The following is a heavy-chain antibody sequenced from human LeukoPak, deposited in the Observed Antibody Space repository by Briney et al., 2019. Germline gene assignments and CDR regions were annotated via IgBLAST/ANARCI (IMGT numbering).Heavy chain of an antibody. CDR2: INSGSTYT. Sequence: GGSLRLSCAASGFTFGSYMMNWVRQAPGKGLEWVSSINSGSTYTYYTESVKGRFTVSRDNAKNSLFLQMNSLRAEDTAIYYCARVTVAGTEFDYWGQGTLVTVSS. J-gene: IGHJ4*02. CDR1: GFTFGSYM. V-gene: IGHV3-21*01. CDR3: ARVTVAGTEFDY. D-gene: IGHD6-19*01.